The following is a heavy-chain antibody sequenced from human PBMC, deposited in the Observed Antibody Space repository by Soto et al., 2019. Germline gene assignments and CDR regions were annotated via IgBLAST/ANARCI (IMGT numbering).Heavy chain of an antibody. CDR3: ANDIIVIPGAKGLDY. D-gene: IGHD2-2*01. Sequence: GASVKLSSEDSRYASTNYGMHWVRQAPGQRLEWMGWINAGSGNTKYSQKFQGRITITRDTSASTVYMELSSLRSEDTAVYYCANDIIVIPGAKGLDYWDQGALVTVSS. V-gene: IGHV1-3*01. CDR1: RYASTNYG. J-gene: IGHJ4*02. CDR2: INAGSGNT.